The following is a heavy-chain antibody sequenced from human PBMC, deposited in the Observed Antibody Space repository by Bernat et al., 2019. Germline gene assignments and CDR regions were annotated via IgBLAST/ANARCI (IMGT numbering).Heavy chain of an antibody. V-gene: IGHV3-30-3*01. CDR1: GFTFSTYA. J-gene: IGHJ4*02. CDR3: ARVKGYSSSSGSLGY. Sequence: QVQLVESGGGVVQPGRSLRLSCTASGFTFSTYAMHWVRQAPGKGLEWVAVISYDGIDKYYADSVKGRFTISRDNSKNTLFLQMNSLRPEDTAVYYCARVKGYSSSSGSLGYWGQGTLVTVSS. CDR2: ISYDGIDK. D-gene: IGHD6-6*01.